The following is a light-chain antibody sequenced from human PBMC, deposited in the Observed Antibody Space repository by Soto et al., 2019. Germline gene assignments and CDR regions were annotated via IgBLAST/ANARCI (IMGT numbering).Light chain of an antibody. Sequence: DIQMTQSPSTLSASVGDRVTITCRASQTIEFYLAWYQQRPGKAPKLLIYEASNLESGVPSRFSGSGYGTEFTLTISGLQPDDFATYYCQQSRNYPWTFGQGTKVDIK. CDR3: QQSRNYPWT. V-gene: IGKV1-5*03. CDR1: QTIEFY. J-gene: IGKJ1*01. CDR2: EAS.